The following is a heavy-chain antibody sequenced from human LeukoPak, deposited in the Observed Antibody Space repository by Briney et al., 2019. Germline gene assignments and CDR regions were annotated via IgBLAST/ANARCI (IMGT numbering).Heavy chain of an antibody. CDR2: IHHSGST. CDR3: ARIRGFGADYYYYYMDV. D-gene: IGHD3-10*01. Sequence: SETLSLTCAVSGGSISSRNWWSWVRQPPGKGLECIAEIHHSGSTNYNPSLKSRVTISVDKSKNQFSLKLSSVTAADTAAYYCARIRGFGADYYYYYMDVWGKGTTVTVSS. J-gene: IGHJ6*03. V-gene: IGHV4-4*02. CDR1: GGSISSRNW.